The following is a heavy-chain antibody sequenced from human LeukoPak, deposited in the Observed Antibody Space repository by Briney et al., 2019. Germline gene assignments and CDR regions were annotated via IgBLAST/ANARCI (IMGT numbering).Heavy chain of an antibody. V-gene: IGHV3-74*01. D-gene: IGHD3-10*01. Sequence: PGGSLRLFCAASGFTFSSYWMHWVRQAPGKGLVWVSRIDTDGSSTSYADSVKGRFTVSRDNAKNTLYLQMNSLRAEDTAVYYCARVGGSSDFDYWGQGTLVTVSS. J-gene: IGHJ4*02. CDR1: GFTFSSYW. CDR3: ARVGGSSDFDY. CDR2: IDTDGSST.